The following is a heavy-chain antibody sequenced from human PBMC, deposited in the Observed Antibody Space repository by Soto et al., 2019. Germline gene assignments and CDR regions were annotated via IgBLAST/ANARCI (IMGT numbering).Heavy chain of an antibody. Sequence: SETLSLTCAVYGGSFSGYYWSWIRQPPGKGLEWIGEINHSGSTNDNPSLKSRVTISVDTSKNQFSLKLSSVTAADTAVYYCARGRGDASYFDYWGQGTLVTVSS. CDR3: ARGRGDASYFDY. V-gene: IGHV4-34*01. CDR1: GGSFSGYY. CDR2: INHSGST. J-gene: IGHJ4*02.